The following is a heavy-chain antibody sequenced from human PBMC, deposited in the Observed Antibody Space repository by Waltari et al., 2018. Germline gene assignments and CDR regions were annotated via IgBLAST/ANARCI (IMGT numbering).Heavy chain of an antibody. CDR2: IFYSGAT. Sequence: QVQLQESGPGLVKPSQTLSLICTVSGDSIRSDDYFWSWIRQPPGKGLEWIGYIFYSGATYYNPSLKSRLSMSIDTSKNQFSLRLTSVTAADTAVYYCARQTGSGKYYYFDHWGQGTLVTVS. J-gene: IGHJ4*02. CDR1: GDSIRSDDYF. V-gene: IGHV4-30-4*01. CDR3: ARQTGSGKYYYFDH. D-gene: IGHD3-10*01.